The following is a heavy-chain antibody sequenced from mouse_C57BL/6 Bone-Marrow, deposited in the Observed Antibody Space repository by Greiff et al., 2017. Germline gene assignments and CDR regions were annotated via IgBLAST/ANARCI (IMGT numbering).Heavy chain of an antibody. CDR2: ISDGGSYT. Sequence: EVQRVESGGGLVKPGGSLKLSCAASGFTFSSYAMSWVRQTPEKRLEWVATISDGGSYTYYPDNVKGRFTISRDNAKNNLYLQMSHLKSEDTAMYDWARDSNTVVNWYFDVWGTGTKVTVSS. CDR1: GFTFSSYA. J-gene: IGHJ1*03. CDR3: ARDSNTVVNWYFDV. D-gene: IGHD1-1*01. V-gene: IGHV5-4*01.